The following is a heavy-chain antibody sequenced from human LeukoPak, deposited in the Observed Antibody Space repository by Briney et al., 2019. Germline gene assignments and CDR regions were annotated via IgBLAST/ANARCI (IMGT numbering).Heavy chain of an antibody. V-gene: IGHV1-2*06. J-gene: IGHJ6*03. D-gene: IGHD2-2*01. Sequence: ASVKVSCKASGYTFTGYYMHWVRQAPGQGLEWMGRINPNSGGTNYAQKFQGRVTMTRDTSISTAYMELSRLRADDTAVYYCARDPGGSNSARYYYYYMDVWGKGTTVTVSS. CDR1: GYTFTGYY. CDR2: INPNSGGT. CDR3: ARDPGGSNSARYYYYYMDV.